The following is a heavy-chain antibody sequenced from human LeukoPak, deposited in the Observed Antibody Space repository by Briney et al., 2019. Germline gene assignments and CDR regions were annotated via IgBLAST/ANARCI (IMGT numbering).Heavy chain of an antibody. CDR3: ARSIWFGELLGYFDS. V-gene: IGHV3-30-3*01. Sequence: GGSPRLSCAASGFTFSSYAMHWVRQAPGKGLEWVAVTSYDGSTKYYADSVKGRFTISRDNFKHTLFLQMNSLRDEDTAVYYCARSIWFGELLGYFDSWGQGTLVTVSS. CDR1: GFTFSSYA. J-gene: IGHJ4*02. D-gene: IGHD3-10*01. CDR2: TSYDGSTK.